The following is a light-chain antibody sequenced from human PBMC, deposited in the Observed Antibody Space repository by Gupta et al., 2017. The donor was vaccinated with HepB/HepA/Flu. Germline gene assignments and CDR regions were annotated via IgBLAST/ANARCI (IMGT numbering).Light chain of an antibody. CDR1: AFPRNY. CDR3: YSTDNTDNHRV. J-gene: IGLJ3*02. CDR2: EDS. V-gene: IGLV3-10*01. Sequence: SSWLTHPPSCSVSSEKTARILCFGDAFPRNYSYWYQQKSGQAPVLVIFEDSKRPSGIRERFSGSKSGTRATFTISGAQVDDEADYYCYSTDNTDNHRVFGGGTKLTVL.